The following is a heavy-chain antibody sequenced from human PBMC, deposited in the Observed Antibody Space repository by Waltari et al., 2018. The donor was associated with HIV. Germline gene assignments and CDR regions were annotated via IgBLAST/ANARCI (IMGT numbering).Heavy chain of an antibody. CDR3: ARADYGDYGWYGMDV. CDR2: IYPGDSDT. Sequence: EVQLVQSGAEVKKPGESLKISCKGYGYSFTSYWIGWVCKLPGKGLELMGIIYPGDSDTRYSPSFQGQVTISADKSISTAYLQWSSLKASDTAMYYCARADYGDYGWYGMDVWGQGTTVTVSS. D-gene: IGHD4-17*01. CDR1: GYSFTSYW. J-gene: IGHJ6*02. V-gene: IGHV5-51*01.